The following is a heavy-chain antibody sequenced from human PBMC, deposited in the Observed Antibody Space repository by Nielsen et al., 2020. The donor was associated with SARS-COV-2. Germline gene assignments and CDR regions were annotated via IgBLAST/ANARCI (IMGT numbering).Heavy chain of an antibody. Sequence: GESLKISCAASGFIFSDYAFHWVRQAPGKRLEYVSAISGNGYNTYYADSVKGRFTMSRDNSKNMLYLQMGSLRTEDMAVYYCAREAMAGTVLDYWGQGNLVTVS. CDR3: AREAMAGTVLDY. D-gene: IGHD6-19*01. J-gene: IGHJ4*02. CDR1: GFIFSDYA. CDR2: ISGNGYNT. V-gene: IGHV3-64*02.